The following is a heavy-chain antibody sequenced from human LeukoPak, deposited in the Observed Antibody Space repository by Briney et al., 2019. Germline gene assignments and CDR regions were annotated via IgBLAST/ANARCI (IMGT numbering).Heavy chain of an antibody. V-gene: IGHV1-69*13. Sequence: SVKVSCKASGGTFSSYAISWVRQAPGQGLEWMGGIIPIFGTANYAQKFQGRVTITADESTSTAYMELSSLGSEDTAVYYCARDRNERRLRLSTYGDYAWDYWGQGTLVTVSS. CDR2: IIPIFGTA. CDR1: GGTFSSYA. D-gene: IGHD4-17*01. CDR3: ARDRNERRLRLSTYGDYAWDY. J-gene: IGHJ4*02.